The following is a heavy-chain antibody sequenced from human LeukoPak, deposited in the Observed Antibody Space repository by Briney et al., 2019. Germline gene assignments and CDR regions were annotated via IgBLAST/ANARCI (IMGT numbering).Heavy chain of an antibody. D-gene: IGHD2-21*01. J-gene: IGHJ4*02. CDR3: ASHLPYCGRDSCSFFDS. CDR1: GFTFNRFY. V-gene: IGHV3-64D*06. CDR2: ISSNGATT. Sequence: GGSLRLSCSASGFTFNRFYLHWVRQAPGKGLEFVSHISSNGATTYYADSVKGRFTISRDNSKNTLYLQMSSLRGEDTAVYYCASHLPYCGRDSCSFFDSWGQGTLVTVSS.